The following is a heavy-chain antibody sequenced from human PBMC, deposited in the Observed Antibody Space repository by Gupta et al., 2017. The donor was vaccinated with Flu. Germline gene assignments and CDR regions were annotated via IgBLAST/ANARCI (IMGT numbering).Heavy chain of an antibody. J-gene: IGHJ4*02. CDR2: VYYHGSA. Sequence: GWVRQPPGKGLELIGSVYYHGSAYYNPSLRSRVSISVDTSKNQFSLKLTSVTAADMAVYYCTLLSSSLPLNYWGQGTLVTVPS. CDR3: TLLSSSLPLNY. V-gene: IGHV4-39*01.